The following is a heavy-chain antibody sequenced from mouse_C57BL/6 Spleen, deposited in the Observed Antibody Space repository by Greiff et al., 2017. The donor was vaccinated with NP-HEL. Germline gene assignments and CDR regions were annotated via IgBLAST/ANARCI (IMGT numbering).Heavy chain of an antibody. CDR3: ARSYYYGSSRYFDV. V-gene: IGHV8-8*01. D-gene: IGHD1-1*01. Sequence: QVTLKVCGPGILQPSQTLSLTCSFSGFSLSTFGMGVGWIRQPSGKGLEWLAHIWWDDDKYYNQALKSRLTISKDTSKNQVFLKIANVDTADTATYYCARSYYYGSSRYFDVWGTGTTVTVSS. CDR1: GFSLSTFGMG. J-gene: IGHJ1*03. CDR2: IWWDDDK.